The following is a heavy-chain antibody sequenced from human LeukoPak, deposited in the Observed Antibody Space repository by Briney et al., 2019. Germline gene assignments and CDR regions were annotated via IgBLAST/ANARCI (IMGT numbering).Heavy chain of an antibody. Sequence: PGGSLRLSCAASGFTFSSYSMNWVRQAPGEGLEWVSVIYSGGSTYYADSVKGRFTISRDNSKNTLYLQMNSLRAEDTAVYYCTRNWGSDNWFDPWGQGTLVTVSS. CDR2: IYSGGST. CDR1: GFTFSSYS. V-gene: IGHV3-53*01. J-gene: IGHJ5*02. CDR3: TRNWGSDNWFDP. D-gene: IGHD7-27*01.